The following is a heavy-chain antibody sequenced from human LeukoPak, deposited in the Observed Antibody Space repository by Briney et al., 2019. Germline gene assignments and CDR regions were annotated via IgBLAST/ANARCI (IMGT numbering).Heavy chain of an antibody. J-gene: IGHJ4*02. CDR3: ARAYSRGWYPAGFDY. Sequence: SETLSLTCTVSGGSISRYYWSWLRQPPGKGLEWLGYIYYSGSTNYTPSLKSRVTISVDTSKNQFSLKLSSVTAADTAVYYCARAYSRGWYPAGFDYWGQGTLVTVSS. CDR2: IYYSGST. D-gene: IGHD6-19*01. V-gene: IGHV4-59*08. CDR1: GGSISRYY.